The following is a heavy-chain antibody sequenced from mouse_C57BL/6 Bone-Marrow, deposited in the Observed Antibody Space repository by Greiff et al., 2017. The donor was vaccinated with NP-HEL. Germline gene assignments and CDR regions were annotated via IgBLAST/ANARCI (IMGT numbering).Heavy chain of an antibody. V-gene: IGHV1-54*01. J-gene: IGHJ3*01. Sequence: QVQLQQSGAELVRPGTSVKVSCKASGYAFTNYLIEWVKQRPGQGLEWIGVINPGSGGTNYNEKFKGKATLTADKSSSTAYMQLSSLTSEDSAVYVCARGQLRAWFAYWGQGTLVTVSA. CDR1: GYAFTNYL. CDR2: INPGSGGT. CDR3: ARGQLRAWFAY. D-gene: IGHD3-2*02.